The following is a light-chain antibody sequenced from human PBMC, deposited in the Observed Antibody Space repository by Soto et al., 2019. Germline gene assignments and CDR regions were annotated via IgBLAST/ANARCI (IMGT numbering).Light chain of an antibody. V-gene: IGKV3-15*01. CDR2: GAS. Sequence: EIVMTQSPATLSVSPGERATLSCRASQGVSSNLAWYQQKPGQAPRLLIYGASTRATGIPARFSGSESGTEFTLTISSLQSEDCAVYYCQQYNNWPLTFGGGTKVEIK. J-gene: IGKJ4*01. CDR1: QGVSSN. CDR3: QQYNNWPLT.